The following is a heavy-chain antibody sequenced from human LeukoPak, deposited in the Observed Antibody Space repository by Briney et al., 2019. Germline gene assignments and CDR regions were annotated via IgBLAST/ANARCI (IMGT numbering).Heavy chain of an antibody. V-gene: IGHV3-30*01. CDR2: ISYDGSNK. J-gene: IGHJ4*02. Sequence: PGRSLRLSCAASGFTFSSYAMHWVRQAPGKGLEWVAVISYDGSNKYYADSVKGRFTISRDNSKNTLYLQMNSLRAEDTAVYYCARVLAAAGPTSYFNYWGQGTLVTVSS. D-gene: IGHD6-13*01. CDR1: GFTFSSYA. CDR3: ARVLAAAGPTSYFNY.